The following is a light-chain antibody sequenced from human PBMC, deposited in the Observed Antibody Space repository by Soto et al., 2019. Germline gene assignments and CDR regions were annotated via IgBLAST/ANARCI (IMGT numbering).Light chain of an antibody. J-gene: IGKJ5*01. CDR2: SAS. CDR3: QQYNSFSIT. V-gene: IGKV1-5*03. CDR1: QSISTW. Sequence: DIQMTQSPSTLSASVGDRVTMTCRASQSISTWLAWYQQKPGKAPKLLIYSASDLESGVPSRFSGSGFGTEFTLTITSLQPDDFATYYCQQYNSFSITFGQGTRLEIK.